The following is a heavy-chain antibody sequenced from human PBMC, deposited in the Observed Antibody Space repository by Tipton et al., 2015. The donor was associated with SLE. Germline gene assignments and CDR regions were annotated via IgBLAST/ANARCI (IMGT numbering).Heavy chain of an antibody. Sequence: LSLTCTASGFTFGDYAMSWFRQAPGKGLEWVGFIRSKAYGGTTEYAASVKGRFTISRDDSKSIAYLQMNSLKTEDTAVYYCTREEIQLWFFDYWGQGTLVTVSS. D-gene: IGHD5-18*01. CDR2: IRSKAYGGTT. CDR3: TREEIQLWFFDY. J-gene: IGHJ4*02. V-gene: IGHV3-49*03. CDR1: GFTFGDYA.